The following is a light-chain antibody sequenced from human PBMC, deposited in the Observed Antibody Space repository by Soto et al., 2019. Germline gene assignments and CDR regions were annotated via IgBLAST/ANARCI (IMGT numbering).Light chain of an antibody. V-gene: IGLV2-14*01. Sequence: QSALTQPASVSGSPGQSITISCTGTSSDVGAYNFVSWYQQYPGKAPKFIIYEVSNRPSGVSNRFSGSKSGNTASLTISELHAEDEADYYCSSFTTSRTYVFGSGTKVTVL. CDR2: EVS. CDR1: SSDVGAYNF. J-gene: IGLJ1*01. CDR3: SSFTTSRTYV.